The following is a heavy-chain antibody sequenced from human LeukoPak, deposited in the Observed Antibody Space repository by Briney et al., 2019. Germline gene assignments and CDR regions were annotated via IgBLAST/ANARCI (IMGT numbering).Heavy chain of an antibody. D-gene: IGHD3-3*01. J-gene: IGHJ5*02. Sequence: PGGSLRLSCAASGFTFSDYYMGWIRQAPGKGLEWVSYISSSGSTIYYADSVKGRFTISRDNAKNSLYLQMNSLRAEDTAVYYCASSGYDFWSGPSYNWFDPWGQGTLVTVSS. V-gene: IGHV3-11*04. CDR2: ISSSGSTI. CDR3: ASSGYDFWSGPSYNWFDP. CDR1: GFTFSDYY.